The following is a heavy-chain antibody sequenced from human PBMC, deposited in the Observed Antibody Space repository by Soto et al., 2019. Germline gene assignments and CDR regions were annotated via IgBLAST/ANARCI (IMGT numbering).Heavy chain of an antibody. CDR2: VSHDGRNT. D-gene: IGHD6-19*01. J-gene: IGHJ4*02. Sequence: VQLVESGGGVVQPGRSLRLSCAASGFTFSDYAMHWVRQAPGKGLEWVAVVSHDGRNTHYADSVKGRFTISRDSSKNTVSLEVTSLRAEDTAVYYWAKGGRQWLVTSDFNCWGQGALVTVSS. CDR1: GFTFSDYA. V-gene: IGHV3-30*18. CDR3: AKGGRQWLVTSDFNC.